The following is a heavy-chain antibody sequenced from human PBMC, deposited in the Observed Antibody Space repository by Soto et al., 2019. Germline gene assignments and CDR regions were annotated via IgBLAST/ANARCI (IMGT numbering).Heavy chain of an antibody. V-gene: IGHV3-30-3*01. CDR1: GFTFSSYA. J-gene: IGHJ4*02. CDR3: ARGRGSSTITGLDY. D-gene: IGHD1-26*01. CDR2: ISYDGSNK. Sequence: VQLLESGGGLVQPGGSLRLSCAASGFTFSSYAMHWVRQAPGKGLEWVAVISYDGSNKYYADSVKGRFTISRDNSKNTLYLQMNSLRAEDTAVYYCARGRGSSTITGLDYWGQGTLVTVSS.